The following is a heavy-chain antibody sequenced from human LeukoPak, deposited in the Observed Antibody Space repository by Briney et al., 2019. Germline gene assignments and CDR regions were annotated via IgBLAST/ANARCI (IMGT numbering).Heavy chain of an antibody. CDR1: GFTVSSNY. CDR3: ARDQGRYSSSWYLDY. V-gene: IGHV3-53*01. J-gene: IGHJ4*02. Sequence: GGSLRLSCAASGFTVSSNYMSWARQAPGKGLEWVSVIYSGGSTYYADSVKGRFTVSRDNSKNTLYLQMNSLRAEDTAVYYCARDQGRYSSSWYLDYWGQGTLVTVSS. D-gene: IGHD6-13*01. CDR2: IYSGGST.